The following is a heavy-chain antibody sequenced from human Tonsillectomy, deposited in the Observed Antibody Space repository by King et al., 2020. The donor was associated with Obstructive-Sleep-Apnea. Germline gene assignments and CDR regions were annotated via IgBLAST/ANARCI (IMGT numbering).Heavy chain of an antibody. J-gene: IGHJ4*02. CDR2: IYYSGST. CDR3: ARDPLRDSVY. V-gene: IGHV4-39*07. CDR1: GGSISSSISY. D-gene: IGHD2-15*01. Sequence: LQLQESGPGLVKPSETLSLTCTVSGGSISSSISYWGWIPQPPGKGLEWIGTIYYSGSTYYNPSLKSRFTISVDTSTDQYSLTLGSVTAADTAVYYCARDPLRDSVYWGQGTLVTVSS.